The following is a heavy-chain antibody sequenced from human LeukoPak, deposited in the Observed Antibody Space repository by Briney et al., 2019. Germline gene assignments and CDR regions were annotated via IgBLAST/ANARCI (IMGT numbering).Heavy chain of an antibody. CDR3: ARSPSSGWSNDFDY. CDR2: ISGSGGST. J-gene: IGHJ4*02. Sequence: GGSLRLSCAASGFTFSSYAMSWVRQAPGKGLEWVSAISGSGGSTYYADSVKGRFTISRDNSKNTLYLQMNSLRAEDTAVYYCARSPSSGWSNDFDYWGQGTLVTVSS. CDR1: GFTFSSYA. V-gene: IGHV3-23*01. D-gene: IGHD6-19*01.